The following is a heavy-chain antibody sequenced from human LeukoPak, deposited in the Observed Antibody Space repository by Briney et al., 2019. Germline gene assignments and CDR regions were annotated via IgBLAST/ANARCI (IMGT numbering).Heavy chain of an antibody. CDR3: ARDLLRFLEWLPSGAFDI. D-gene: IGHD3-3*01. CDR2: INWNGGST. Sequence: GGSLRLSCAASGFTFDDYGMSWVRQAPGKGLEWVSGINWNGGSTGYADSVKGRFTISRDNAKNSMYLQMNSLRAEDTAVYYCARDLLRFLEWLPSGAFDIWGQGTMVTVSS. V-gene: IGHV3-20*04. CDR1: GFTFDDYG. J-gene: IGHJ3*02.